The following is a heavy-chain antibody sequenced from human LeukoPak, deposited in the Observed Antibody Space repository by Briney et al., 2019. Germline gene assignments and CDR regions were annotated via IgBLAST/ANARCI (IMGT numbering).Heavy chain of an antibody. J-gene: IGHJ6*02. Sequence: GGSLRLSCAASGFTFSSYAMSWVRQAPGKGLEWVSVIYVGGHTHYSNSVKGRFTISRDSSKNTLYLEMNNLRAEDTAVYFCARGMTKVPTTVGLDVWGQGTTVTVSS. CDR2: IYVGGHT. CDR1: GFTFSSYA. CDR3: ARGMTKVPTTVGLDV. V-gene: IGHV3-53*01. D-gene: IGHD4-11*01.